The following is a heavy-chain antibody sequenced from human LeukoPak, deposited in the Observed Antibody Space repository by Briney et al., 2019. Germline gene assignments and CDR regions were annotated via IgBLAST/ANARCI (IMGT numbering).Heavy chain of an antibody. J-gene: IGHJ4*02. V-gene: IGHV3-30*18. CDR2: ISFDGTNK. Sequence: HPGGSLRLSCAASGFTFSSYGMRWVRQAPGKGLEWVAVISFDGTNKFYADSVKGRFTISRDNSKKTVYLQMNSLRAEDAAVYYCAKGGGTGYSSSWYSNWGQGTLVTVSS. D-gene: IGHD6-13*01. CDR3: AKGGGTGYSSSWYSN. CDR1: GFTFSSYG.